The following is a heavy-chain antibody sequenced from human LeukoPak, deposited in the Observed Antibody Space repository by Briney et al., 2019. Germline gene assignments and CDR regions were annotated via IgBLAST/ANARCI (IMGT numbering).Heavy chain of an antibody. Sequence: PSETLSLTCTVSGGSISSYCWSWIRQPAGKGLEWIGRIYTSGSTNYNPSLESRFTMSVDTSKNQFSLTLSSVTAADTAVYYCARGYYDFWSGYYLNYFDYWGQGTLVTVSS. CDR2: IYTSGST. J-gene: IGHJ4*02. V-gene: IGHV4-4*07. CDR1: GGSISSYC. D-gene: IGHD3-3*01. CDR3: ARGYYDFWSGYYLNYFDY.